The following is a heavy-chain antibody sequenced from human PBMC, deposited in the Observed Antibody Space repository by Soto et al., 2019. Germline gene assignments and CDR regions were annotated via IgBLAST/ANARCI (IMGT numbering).Heavy chain of an antibody. CDR1: GFTFSSYG. Sequence: PGGSLRLSCAASGFTFSSYGMHWVRQAPGKGLEWVAVIWYDRSNKYYADSVKGRFTISRDNSKNTLYLQMNSLRAEDTAVYYCARADDYGDYGFYYYMDVWGKGTTVTVSS. CDR2: IWYDRSNK. J-gene: IGHJ6*03. D-gene: IGHD4-17*01. V-gene: IGHV3-33*01. CDR3: ARADDYGDYGFYYYMDV.